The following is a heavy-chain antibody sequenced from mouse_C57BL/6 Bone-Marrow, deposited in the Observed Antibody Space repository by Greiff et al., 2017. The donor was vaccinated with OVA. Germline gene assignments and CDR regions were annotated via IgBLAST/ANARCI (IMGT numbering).Heavy chain of an antibody. CDR1: GYTFTDYY. CDR3: ARGTTTTFDY. D-gene: IGHD1-1*01. V-gene: IGHV1-76*01. Sequence: VQLQESGAELVRPGASVKLSCEASGYTFTDYYINWVKQRPGQGLEWIARIYPGSGNTYYNEKFKGKATLTAEKSSSTAYMQLSSLTSEDSAVYFCARGTTTTFDYWGQGTTLTVSS. CDR2: IYPGSGNT. J-gene: IGHJ2*01.